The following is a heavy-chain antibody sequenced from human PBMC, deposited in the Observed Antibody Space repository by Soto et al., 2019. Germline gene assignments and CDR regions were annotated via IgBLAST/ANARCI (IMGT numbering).Heavy chain of an antibody. V-gene: IGHV3-20*01. CDR2: INWNGGST. CDR1: GFTFDDYG. Sequence: EVQLVESGGGVVRPGGSLRLSCAASGFTFDDYGMSWVRQAPGKGREWVSGINWNGGSTGYADSVKGRFTISRDNAKNSLYLQMNSLRAEDTALYHCARDNSMVRGVKGAFDIWGQGTMVTVSS. D-gene: IGHD3-10*01. CDR3: ARDNSMVRGVKGAFDI. J-gene: IGHJ3*02.